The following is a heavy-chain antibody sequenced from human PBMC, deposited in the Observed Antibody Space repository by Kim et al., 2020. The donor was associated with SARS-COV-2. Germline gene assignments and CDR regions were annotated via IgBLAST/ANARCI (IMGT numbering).Heavy chain of an antibody. CDR3: ARGGCSRPSGLDS. D-gene: IGHD2-2*01. Sequence: YSASVVSRVTITRDDAKNTRYLQINSLLAEDTATYFCARGGCSRPSGLDSWGQGTPVTVSS. J-gene: IGHJ4*02. V-gene: IGHV3-74*01.